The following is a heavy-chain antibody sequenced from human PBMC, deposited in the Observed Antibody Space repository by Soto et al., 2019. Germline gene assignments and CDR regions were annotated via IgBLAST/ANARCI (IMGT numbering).Heavy chain of an antibody. J-gene: IGHJ5*02. CDR3: ATPYGSGSYYNVEWFDP. CDR2: IDPSDSYT. Sequence: EVQLVQSGAEVKKPGESLRISCKGSGYSFTSYWISWVRQMPGKGLEWMGRIDPSDSYTNYSPSFQGHVTISADKSISXAYLQWSSLKASDTAMYYCATPYGSGSYYNVEWFDPWGQGTLVTVSS. D-gene: IGHD3-10*01. CDR1: GYSFTSYW. V-gene: IGHV5-10-1*01.